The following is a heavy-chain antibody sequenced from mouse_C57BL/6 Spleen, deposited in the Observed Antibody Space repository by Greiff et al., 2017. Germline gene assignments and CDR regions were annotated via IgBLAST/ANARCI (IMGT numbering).Heavy chain of an antibody. CDR3: TRALYDYDEIYYAMDY. J-gene: IGHJ4*01. Sequence: EVKLMESGEGLVKPGGSLKLSCAASGFTFSSYAMSWVRQTPEKRLEWVAYISSGGDYIYYADTVKGRFTISRDNARNTLYLQMSSLKSEDTAMYYCTRALYDYDEIYYAMDYWGQGTSVTVSS. D-gene: IGHD2-4*01. V-gene: IGHV5-9-1*02. CDR2: ISSGGDYI. CDR1: GFTFSSYA.